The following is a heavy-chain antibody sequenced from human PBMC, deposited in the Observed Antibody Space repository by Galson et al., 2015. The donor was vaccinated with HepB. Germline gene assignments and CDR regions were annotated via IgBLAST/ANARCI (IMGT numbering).Heavy chain of an antibody. Sequence: SLRLSCAASGFTFSSYGMHWVRQAPGKGLEWVAVISYDGSNKYYADSVKGRFTISRDNSKNTLYLQMNSLRAEDTAVYYCAKTQNTSSNYWGQGTLVTVSS. J-gene: IGHJ4*02. CDR1: GFTFSSYG. V-gene: IGHV3-30*18. CDR3: AKTQNTSSNY. D-gene: IGHD2/OR15-2a*01. CDR2: ISYDGSNK.